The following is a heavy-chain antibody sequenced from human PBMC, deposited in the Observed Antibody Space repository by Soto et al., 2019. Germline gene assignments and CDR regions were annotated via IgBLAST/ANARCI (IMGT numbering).Heavy chain of an antibody. V-gene: IGHV3-23*01. J-gene: IGHJ5*02. CDR1: GFTFSSYA. CDR2: ISGSGGST. D-gene: IGHD3-9*01. CDR3: ATSGLVLRYFDWYKRHHNWFDP. Sequence: GGSLRLSCAASGFTFSSYAMSWVRQAPGKGLEWVSAISGSGGSTYYADSVKGRFTISRANSKNKLDLQMNSLRAEDTAVYYCATSGLVLRYFDWYKRHHNWFDPWGQGTLVTVSS.